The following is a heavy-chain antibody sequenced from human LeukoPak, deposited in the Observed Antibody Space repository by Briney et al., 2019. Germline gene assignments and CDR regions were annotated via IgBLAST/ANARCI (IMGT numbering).Heavy chain of an antibody. CDR2: INPNSDGT. Sequence: GASVKVSCKASGYTFTGYYMHWVRQAPGQGLEWMGWINPNSDGTNYAQKFQGRVTMTRDTSITTAYMDLSSLRSDDTAVYYCARAKAATYSSGWSLDYWGQGTLVTVSS. CDR1: GYTFTGYY. D-gene: IGHD6-19*01. J-gene: IGHJ4*02. CDR3: ARAKAATYSSGWSLDY. V-gene: IGHV1-2*02.